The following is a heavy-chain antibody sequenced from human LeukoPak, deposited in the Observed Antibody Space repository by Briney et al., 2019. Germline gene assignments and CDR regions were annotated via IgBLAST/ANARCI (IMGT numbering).Heavy chain of an antibody. CDR2: ISSSSSYI. V-gene: IGHV3-21*01. Sequence: GGSLRLSCAASGFTFSSYSMNWVRQAPGKGLEWVSSISSSSSYIYYADSVKGRFTISRDNAKNSLYLQMNSLRAEDTAVYYCARDQRLSGWFDYWGQGTLVTVSS. CDR3: ARDQRLSGWFDY. D-gene: IGHD3-16*01. J-gene: IGHJ4*02. CDR1: GFTFSSYS.